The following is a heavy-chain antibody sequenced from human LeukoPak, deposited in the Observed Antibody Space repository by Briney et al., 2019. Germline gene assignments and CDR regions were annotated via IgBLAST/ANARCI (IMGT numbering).Heavy chain of an antibody. J-gene: IGHJ4*02. CDR1: GYSFNTYW. Sequence: GESLKISCKGSGYSFNTYWIGWVRQMPGKGLEWMGIIYPGESETRYSPSVQGQVTISADKSITTAYLQWSSLKASDTAMYYCAKLGAYSSSWYGFFDYWGQGTLVAVSS. D-gene: IGHD6-13*01. V-gene: IGHV5-51*01. CDR2: IYPGESET. CDR3: AKLGAYSSSWYGFFDY.